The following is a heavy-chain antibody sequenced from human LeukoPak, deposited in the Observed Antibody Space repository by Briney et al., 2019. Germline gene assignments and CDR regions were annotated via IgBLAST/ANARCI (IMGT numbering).Heavy chain of an antibody. V-gene: IGHV3-21*01. CDR2: ISSSSSYI. D-gene: IGHD3-3*01. CDR1: GFTFSSYS. Sequence: AGGSLRLSCAASGFTFSSYSMSWVRQAPGKGLEWVSSISSSSSYIYYADSVKGRFTISRDNAKHSLYLQMNSLRAEDTAVYYCARVGGDFWSAYYFDYWGQGTLVTVSS. J-gene: IGHJ4*02. CDR3: ARVGGDFWSAYYFDY.